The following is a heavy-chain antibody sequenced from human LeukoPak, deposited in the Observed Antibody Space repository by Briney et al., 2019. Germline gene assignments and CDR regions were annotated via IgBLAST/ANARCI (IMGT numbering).Heavy chain of an antibody. CDR1: GFTFSSYW. D-gene: IGHD6-19*01. CDR3: ARRDSSGWYGLFGMDV. J-gene: IGHJ6*04. CDR2: INSDGSST. Sequence: GGSLRLSCAASGFTFSSYWMHWVRQAPGKGLVWVSRINSDGSSTSYADSVKGRFTISRDNAKNTLYLQMNSLRAEDTAVYYCARRDSSGWYGLFGMDVWGKGTTVTVSP. V-gene: IGHV3-74*01.